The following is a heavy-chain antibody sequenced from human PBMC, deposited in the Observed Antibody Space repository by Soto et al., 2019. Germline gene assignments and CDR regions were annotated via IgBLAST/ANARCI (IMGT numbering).Heavy chain of an antibody. CDR3: ARGRYGDY. CDR1: GYTFTSYG. J-gene: IGHJ4*02. V-gene: IGHV1-18*01. Sequence: QVHLVQSGAEVKKPGASVKVSCKASGYTFTSYGITWVRQAPGQGLEWMGWISAHNGNTDYAQKLQGRVIVTRDTSKSTAYMELRSMRSEATAVYYCARGRYGDYWGQGALVTVSS. CDR2: ISAHNGNT. D-gene: IGHD1-1*01.